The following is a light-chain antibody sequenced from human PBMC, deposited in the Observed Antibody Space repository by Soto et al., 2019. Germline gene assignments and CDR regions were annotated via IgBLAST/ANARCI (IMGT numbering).Light chain of an antibody. CDR3: QPANSFQIT. Sequence: DIQMTQPPSSVSASVGARVTITCRASQGISSWLAWYQQKPGKAPKLLIYAASSLKSGVPSRFSDSGSGTDFNLTISSLDPEDFATYYCQPANSFQITFGQGTRRESK. J-gene: IGKJ5*01. V-gene: IGKV1-12*01. CDR2: AAS. CDR1: QGISSW.